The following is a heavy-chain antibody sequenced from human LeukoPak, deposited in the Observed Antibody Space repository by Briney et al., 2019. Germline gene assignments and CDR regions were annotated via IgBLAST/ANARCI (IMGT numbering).Heavy chain of an antibody. CDR1: GYTFTSYA. V-gene: IGHV7-4-1*02. D-gene: IGHD5-12*01. CDR3: ARRVYSGYERFAFDY. CDR2: INTNTGNP. J-gene: IGHJ4*02. Sequence: ASVNVSCKASGYTFTSYAMNWVRQAPGQGLEWMGWINTNTGNPTYAQGFTGRFVFSLDTSVSTAYLQISSLKAEDTAVYYCARRVYSGYERFAFDYWGQGTLVTVSS.